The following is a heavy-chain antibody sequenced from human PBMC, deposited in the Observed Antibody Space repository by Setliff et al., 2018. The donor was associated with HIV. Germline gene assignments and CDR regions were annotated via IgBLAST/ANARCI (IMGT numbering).Heavy chain of an antibody. Sequence: PSETLSLTCAVYGGSFSAYYWSWIRQPPGKGLEWIGEIHHSGSTNYNPSLKSRVTISVDTSKNQFSLKLNSVTAADTAVYYCARDNLTATTVTTYHYYYMDIWGKGTTVTVSS. CDR3: ARDNLTATTVTTYHYYYMDI. CDR2: IHHSGST. D-gene: IGHD4-17*01. CDR1: GGSFSAYY. V-gene: IGHV4-34*01. J-gene: IGHJ6*03.